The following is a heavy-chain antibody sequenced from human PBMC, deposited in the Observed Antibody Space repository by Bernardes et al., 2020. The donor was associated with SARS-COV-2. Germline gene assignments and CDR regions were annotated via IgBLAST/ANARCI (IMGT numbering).Heavy chain of an antibody. CDR2: ISASRGYT. D-gene: IGHD6-19*01. CDR3: ARDLYCSGKAEDTCPSGQDH. V-gene: IGHV1-18*04. CDR1: GYTFPTHG. J-gene: IGHJ4*02. Sequence: ASVKVSCMASGYTFPTHGITWVRQAPGQGLEWLGWISASRGYTDYAQKFQGRLTLTRDTSTTTAYLQMSGLRSDDTAIYYCARDLYCSGKAEDTCPSGQDHWGQGDRVTVSS.